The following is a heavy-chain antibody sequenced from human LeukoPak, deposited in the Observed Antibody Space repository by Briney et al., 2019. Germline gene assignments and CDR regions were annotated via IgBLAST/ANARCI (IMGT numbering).Heavy chain of an antibody. CDR3: AKDMVSKYSGWARKDNAFDI. CDR2: ISGSGGST. J-gene: IGHJ3*02. V-gene: IGHV3-23*01. D-gene: IGHD6-19*01. Sequence: PGGSLRLSCAASGFTFSSYAMSWVRQAPGKGLEWVSAISGSGGSTYYADSVKGRFTISRDNSKNTLYLQMNSLRAGDTAVYYCAKDMVSKYSGWARKDNAFDIWGQGTMVTVSS. CDR1: GFTFSSYA.